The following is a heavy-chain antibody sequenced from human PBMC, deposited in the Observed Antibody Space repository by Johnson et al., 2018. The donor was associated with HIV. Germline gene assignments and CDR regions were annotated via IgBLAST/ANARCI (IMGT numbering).Heavy chain of an antibody. D-gene: IGHD2-8*01. Sequence: VQVVESGGGLVQPGRSLRLSCAASGFTFDDYAMHWVRQAPGKGLEWVSGISWNSGGIGSADSVKGRFTISRDNSKNTLYLQMNSLRTEETAVYYCARGSLTDDGFAAWGQGTLVIVSS. J-gene: IGHJ3*01. CDR2: ISWNSGGI. V-gene: IGHV3-9*01. CDR1: GFTFDDYA. CDR3: ARGSLTDDGFAA.